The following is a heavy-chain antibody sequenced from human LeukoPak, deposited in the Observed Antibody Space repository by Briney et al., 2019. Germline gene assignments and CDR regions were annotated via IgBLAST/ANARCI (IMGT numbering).Heavy chain of an antibody. J-gene: IGHJ4*02. CDR3: ARRDCSGGSCGIDY. CDR2: INPNSGGT. D-gene: IGHD2-15*01. Sequence: ASVKVSCKASGYTFTGYYMHWVRQAPGQGLEWMGWINPNSGGTNYAQKFQGRVTMTRDTSISTAYMELSRLRSDDTAVYYCARRDCSGGSCGIDYWGQGTLVTVSS. CDR1: GYTFTGYY. V-gene: IGHV1-2*02.